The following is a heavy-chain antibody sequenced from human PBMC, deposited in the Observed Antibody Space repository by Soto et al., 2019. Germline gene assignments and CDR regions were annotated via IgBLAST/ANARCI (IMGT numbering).Heavy chain of an antibody. D-gene: IGHD5-12*01. CDR3: ARVDGYGGRGDAFEI. CDR1: GGTFSSYT. Sequence: QVQLVQSGAEVKKPGSSVKVSCKASGGTFSSYTISWVRQAPGQGLEWMGRIIPILGIANYAQKFQGRVTITGDKSTSTSYMVLSSLRANDTAVYYCARVDGYGGRGDAFEIWGEGTMVTVSS. V-gene: IGHV1-69*02. J-gene: IGHJ3*02. CDR2: IIPILGIA.